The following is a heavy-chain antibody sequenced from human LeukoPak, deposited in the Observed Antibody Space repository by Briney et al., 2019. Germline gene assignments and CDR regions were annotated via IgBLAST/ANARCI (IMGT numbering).Heavy chain of an antibody. CDR2: FDPEDGET. Sequence: ASVKVSCKVSGYTLTELSMHWVRQAPGKGLEWMGGFDPEDGETIYAQKFQGRVTMTEDTSTDTAYMQLSSLRSEDTAVYYCATDIHISANPNYWGQGTLVTVSS. CDR3: ATDIHISANPNY. V-gene: IGHV1-24*01. CDR1: GYTLTELS. J-gene: IGHJ4*02. D-gene: IGHD2-21*01.